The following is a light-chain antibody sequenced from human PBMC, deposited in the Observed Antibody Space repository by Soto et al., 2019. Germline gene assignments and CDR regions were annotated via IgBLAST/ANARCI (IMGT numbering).Light chain of an antibody. CDR1: QSVSTK. V-gene: IGKV3-11*01. CDR2: YAS. CDR3: QQRSNWPLT. J-gene: IGKJ5*01. Sequence: EILMTQSPATLSVSPGETATLSCRASQSVSTKLAWYQQKPGQAPRLLIYYASNRATGIPARFSGSGSGTDFTLTISSLEPEDFAVYYCQQRSNWPLTFGQGTRLEIK.